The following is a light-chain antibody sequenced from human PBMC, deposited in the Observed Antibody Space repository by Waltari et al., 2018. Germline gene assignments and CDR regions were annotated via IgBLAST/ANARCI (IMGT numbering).Light chain of an antibody. CDR2: RNN. Sequence: QSVLTQPPSASGTPGPRVTISCPGSSSNIGSNYVYWYQQLPGTAPKLLIYRNNQRPSGVPDRFSGSKSGTSASLAISGLRSEDEADYYCAAWDDSLSGPVFGGGTKLTVL. J-gene: IGLJ3*02. V-gene: IGLV1-47*01. CDR1: SSNIGSNY. CDR3: AAWDDSLSGPV.